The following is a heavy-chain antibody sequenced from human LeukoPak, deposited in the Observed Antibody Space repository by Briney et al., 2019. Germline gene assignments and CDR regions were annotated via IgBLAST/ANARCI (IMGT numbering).Heavy chain of an antibody. D-gene: IGHD6-19*01. CDR1: GFTFTSYW. Sequence: GESLKISCQGSGFTFTSYWIGWVRQMPGKGLEWMGIIYPGDSDARYSPSFQGQVTISVDKSITTAYLQWSSLKASDTAMYYCARTRTAVSGDAFEIWGQGTMVTVSS. J-gene: IGHJ3*02. V-gene: IGHV5-51*01. CDR2: IYPGDSDA. CDR3: ARTRTAVSGDAFEI.